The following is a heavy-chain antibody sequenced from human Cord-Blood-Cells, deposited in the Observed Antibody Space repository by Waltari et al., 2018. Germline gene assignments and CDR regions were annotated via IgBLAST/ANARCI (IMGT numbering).Heavy chain of an antibody. CDR1: GGSFRGYY. Sequence: QVQLPQWGAGLLKPSEPLSLTCAVHGGSFRGYYWSWIRQPPGKGLEWIGEINHSGSTNYNPSLKSRVTISVDTSKNQFSLKLSSVTAADTAVYYCASIDAFDIWGQGTMVTVSS. CDR3: ASIDAFDI. J-gene: IGHJ3*02. CDR2: INHSGST. V-gene: IGHV4-34*01.